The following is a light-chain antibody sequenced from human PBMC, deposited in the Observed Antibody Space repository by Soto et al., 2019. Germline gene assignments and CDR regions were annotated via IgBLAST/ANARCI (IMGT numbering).Light chain of an antibody. J-gene: IGKJ2*01. CDR3: QQYSSYSPYT. V-gene: IGKV1-5*03. CDR2: KAS. CDR1: QSISSW. Sequence: DIQMTQSTSTLSASVGDRVTITCRASQSISSWLAWYLQKPGKAPKLLIYKASTLQDGVPSMFSGSGSGTEFTLTISSLQPDDFATNYCQQYSSYSPYTFGQGTKLEIK.